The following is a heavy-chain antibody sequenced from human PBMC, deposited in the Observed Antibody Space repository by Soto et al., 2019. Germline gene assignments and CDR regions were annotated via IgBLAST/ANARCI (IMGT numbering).Heavy chain of an antibody. J-gene: IGHJ4*02. Sequence: EVQLLQSGGGLVQPGGSLRLSCAASGFTFSTYALGWVRQAPGKGLEWVSSFSAGSGITYYADSVKGRFTMSRDISENMLYLQMNSLSAEDTAVYYCAKGISSSSGDFDYWGQGTLVTVSS. CDR2: FSAGSGIT. CDR3: AKGISSSSGDFDY. V-gene: IGHV3-23*01. D-gene: IGHD6-6*01. CDR1: GFTFSTYA.